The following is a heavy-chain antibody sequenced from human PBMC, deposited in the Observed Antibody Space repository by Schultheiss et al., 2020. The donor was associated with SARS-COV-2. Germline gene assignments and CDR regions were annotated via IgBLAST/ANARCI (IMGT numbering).Heavy chain of an antibody. J-gene: IGHJ4*02. V-gene: IGHV4-59*01. CDR2: VYFSGST. Sequence: SETLSLTCTVSGDSISSYYWSWVRQPPGKGLEWIGYVYFSGSTNYNPSLKSRVTISVDTSKNQFSLKLSSVTAADTAVYYCARGYGSSWYGFDYWVQGTLVTVSS. D-gene: IGHD6-13*01. CDR3: ARGYGSSWYGFDY. CDR1: GDSISSYY.